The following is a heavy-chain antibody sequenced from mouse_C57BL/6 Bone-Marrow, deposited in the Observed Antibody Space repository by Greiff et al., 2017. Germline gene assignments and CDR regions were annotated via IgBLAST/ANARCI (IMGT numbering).Heavy chain of an antibody. J-gene: IGHJ1*03. V-gene: IGHV2-2*01. D-gene: IGHD2-4*01. CDR2: IWSGGST. CDR3: ARKGDYDAGWYFDV. CDR1: GFSLTSYG. Sequence: QVQLQQSGPGLVQPSQSLSITCTVSGFSLTSYGVHWVRQSPGKGLEWLGVIWSGGSTDYNAAFISRLSISKDNSKCQVFFKMNSLQADVTAIEYCARKGDYDAGWYFDVWGTGTTVTVSS.